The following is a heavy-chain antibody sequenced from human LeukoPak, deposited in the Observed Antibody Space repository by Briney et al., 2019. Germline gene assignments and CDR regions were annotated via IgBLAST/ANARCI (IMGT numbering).Heavy chain of an antibody. D-gene: IGHD6-6*01. Sequence: SETLSLTCIVSGDSVTNHYWSLIRHPPGKRLEWIGYFYYSGSINYTPSLKSRVTISVDTSRNQFSMKLNSVTAADTAVYYCARERGSSSYDYWGQGTLVTVSS. V-gene: IGHV4-59*02. CDR3: ARERGSSSYDY. CDR2: FYYSGSI. J-gene: IGHJ4*02. CDR1: GDSVTNHY.